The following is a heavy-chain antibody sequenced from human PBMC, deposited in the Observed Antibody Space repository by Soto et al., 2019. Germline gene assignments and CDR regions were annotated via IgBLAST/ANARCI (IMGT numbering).Heavy chain of an antibody. Sequence: SETLSLPCTVSGDSISSYYWSWIRQPPGKGLEWIGYIFHTGSANYNPSPKSRVTISIDTSKNQFSLRLSSVTAADTAVYYCERQANTSGAYYFDYWRQGTPFTVSS. J-gene: IGHJ4*02. CDR1: GDSISSYY. CDR3: ERQANTSGAYYFDY. CDR2: IFHTGSA. V-gene: IGHV4-59*08. D-gene: IGHD6-19*01.